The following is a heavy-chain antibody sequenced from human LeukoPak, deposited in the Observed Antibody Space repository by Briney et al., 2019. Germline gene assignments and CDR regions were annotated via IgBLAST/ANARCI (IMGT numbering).Heavy chain of an antibody. CDR2: IKLDGSEK. V-gene: IGHV3-7*03. D-gene: IGHD3-3*01. CDR1: GFTFGKYW. Sequence: GGSLRLSCVASGFTFGKYWMSWVRQAPGKGLEWVANIKLDGSEKNYVDSVKGRFTISRDNTKNSLYLQMNSLRVEDTAVFYCARDQCDTWSRRGNFDSWGQGTLVIVSS. CDR3: ARDQCDTWSRRGNFDS. J-gene: IGHJ4*02.